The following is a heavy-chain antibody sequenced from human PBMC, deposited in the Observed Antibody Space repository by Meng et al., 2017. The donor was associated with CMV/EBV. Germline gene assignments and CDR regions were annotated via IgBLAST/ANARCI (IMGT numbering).Heavy chain of an antibody. J-gene: IGHJ4*02. D-gene: IGHD2-2*01. CDR2: IRYDGSNK. Sequence: GESLKISFAASGFTFSSYGMHWVRQAPGKGLEWVAFIRYDGSNKYYADSVKGRFTISRDNSKNTLYLQMNSLRAEDTAVYYCARFVPAADYWGQGTLVTVSS. CDR1: GFTFSSYG. V-gene: IGHV3-30*02. CDR3: ARFVPAADY.